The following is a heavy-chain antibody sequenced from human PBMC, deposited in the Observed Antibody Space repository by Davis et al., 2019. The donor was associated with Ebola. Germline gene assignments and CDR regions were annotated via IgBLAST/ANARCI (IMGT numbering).Heavy chain of an antibody. D-gene: IGHD6-19*01. J-gene: IGHJ3*02. CDR3: ARDRTYSSGWYLGAFDI. CDR1: GGSISSSNW. V-gene: IGHV4-4*02. Sequence: MPSETLSLTCAVSGGSISSSNWWSWVRQPPGKGLEWIGEIYHSGSTNYNPSLKSRVTISVDTSKNQFSLKLSSVTAADTAVYYCARDRTYSSGWYLGAFDIWGQGTMVTVSS. CDR2: IYHSGST.